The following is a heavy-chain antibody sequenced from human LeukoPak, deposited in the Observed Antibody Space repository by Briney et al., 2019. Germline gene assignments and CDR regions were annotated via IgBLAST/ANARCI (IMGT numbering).Heavy chain of an antibody. Sequence: PGGSLRLSCAASGFTFSSYSMNWVRQAPGKGLEWVSSISSSSYIYYADSVKGRFTISRDNAKNSLFLQMNSLRADDTAVYYCARTERPVRYETILSHMDVWGKGTTVTVSS. J-gene: IGHJ6*03. CDR1: GFTFSSYS. CDR3: ARTERPVRYETILSHMDV. D-gene: IGHD2-15*01. CDR2: ISSSSYI. V-gene: IGHV3-21*01.